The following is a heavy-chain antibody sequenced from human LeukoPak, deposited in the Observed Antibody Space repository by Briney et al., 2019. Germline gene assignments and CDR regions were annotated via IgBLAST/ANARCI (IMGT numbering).Heavy chain of an antibody. CDR1: GYTFTSYG. CDR2: ISTYNGNT. CDR3: ARGSGSGTYGLDV. V-gene: IGHV1-18*01. Sequence: ASVKVSCKASGYTFTSYGISWVRQAPREVLEWMGWISTYNGNTNYAQKLQGRVIMTTDTSTNTAYMELRSLRSDDTAVYYCARGSGSGTYGLDVWGQGTTVTVSS. D-gene: IGHD3-10*01. J-gene: IGHJ6*02.